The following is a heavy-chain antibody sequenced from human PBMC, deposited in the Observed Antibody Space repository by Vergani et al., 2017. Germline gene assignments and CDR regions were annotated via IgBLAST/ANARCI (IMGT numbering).Heavy chain of an antibody. CDR2: INPNSGGT. CDR3: ARDRRIAAAGTSWFDP. V-gene: IGHV1-2*02. CDR1: GYTFTGYY. Sequence: QVQLVQSGAEVKKPGASVKVSCKASGYTFTGYYMHWVRQAPGQGLEWMGWINPNSGGTNYAQKFQGRVTMTRDTSISTAYMELSRLRSDDMAVYYCARDRRIAAAGTSWFDPWGQGTLVTVSS. D-gene: IGHD6-13*01. J-gene: IGHJ5*02.